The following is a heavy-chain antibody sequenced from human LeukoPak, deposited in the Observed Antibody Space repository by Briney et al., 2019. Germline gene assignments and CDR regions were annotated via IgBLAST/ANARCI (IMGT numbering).Heavy chain of an antibody. Sequence: GGSLRLSCAASGFTFSSYWMSWVRQAPGKGLEWVANIKQDGSEKYYVDSVKGRFTISRDNAKNSLYLQMNSLRAEDTAVYYCAKDGIYCSSTSCYDNFDYWGQGTLVTVSS. J-gene: IGHJ4*02. V-gene: IGHV3-7*03. CDR1: GFTFSSYW. CDR2: IKQDGSEK. CDR3: AKDGIYCSSTSCYDNFDY. D-gene: IGHD2-2*01.